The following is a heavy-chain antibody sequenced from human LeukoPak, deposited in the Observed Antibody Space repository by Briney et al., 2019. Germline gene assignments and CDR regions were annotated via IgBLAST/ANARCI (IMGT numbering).Heavy chain of an antibody. Sequence: GGSLRLSCAASGFTFNKAWMSWVRLAPGKGLEWVGRIKNKGDGGTTDYAAPVKGRFTVSRDDSKSTLYLQINSLKTEDTAVYYCTTSGTPFEYWGQGTLVTVSS. V-gene: IGHV3-15*01. CDR3: TTSGTPFEY. CDR1: GFTFNKAW. D-gene: IGHD3-10*01. J-gene: IGHJ4*02. CDR2: IKNKGDGGTT.